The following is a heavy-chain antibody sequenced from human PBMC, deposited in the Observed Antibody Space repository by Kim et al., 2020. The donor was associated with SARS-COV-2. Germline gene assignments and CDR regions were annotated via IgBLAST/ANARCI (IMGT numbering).Heavy chain of an antibody. CDR3: AKVDNYDILTGYFDY. D-gene: IGHD3-9*01. V-gene: IGHV3-23*01. CDR1: GFTFSSYA. CDR2: ISGSGGST. Sequence: GGSLRLSCAASGFTFSSYAMSWVRQAPGKGLEWVSAISGSGGSTYYADSVKGRFTISRDNSKNTLYLQMNSLRAEDTAVYYCAKVDNYDILTGYFDYWGQGTLVTVSS. J-gene: IGHJ4*02.